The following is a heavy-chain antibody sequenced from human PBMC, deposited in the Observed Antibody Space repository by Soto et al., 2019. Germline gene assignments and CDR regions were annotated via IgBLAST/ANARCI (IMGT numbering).Heavy chain of an antibody. D-gene: IGHD1-1*01. V-gene: IGHV3-74*01. CDR1: GFTFSSYW. J-gene: IGHJ4*02. CDR2: INSDGSST. CDR3: ARGRTTGTTGHNY. Sequence: EVPLVESGGGLVQPGGSLRLSCAASGFTFSSYWMHWVRQAPGKGLVWVSRINSDGSSTSYADSVKGRFTISRDNXKNTLYMQMNSLRAEDTAVYYCARGRTTGTTGHNYWGQGTLVTVSS.